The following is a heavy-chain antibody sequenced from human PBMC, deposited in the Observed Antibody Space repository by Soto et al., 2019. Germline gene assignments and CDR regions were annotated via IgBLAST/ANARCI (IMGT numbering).Heavy chain of an antibody. CDR3: ARGGLRLWPYYYYYGMDV. CDR1: GGSFSGYY. CDR2: INHSGST. V-gene: IGHV4-34*01. D-gene: IGHD3-10*01. J-gene: IGHJ6*02. Sequence: QVQLQQWGAGLLKPSETLSLTCAVYGGSFSGYYWSWIRQPPGKGLEWIGVINHSGSTNYNPSLKSRVTISVDTSKNQFSLKLSSVTAADTAVYYCARGGLRLWPYYYYYGMDVWGQGTTVTVSS.